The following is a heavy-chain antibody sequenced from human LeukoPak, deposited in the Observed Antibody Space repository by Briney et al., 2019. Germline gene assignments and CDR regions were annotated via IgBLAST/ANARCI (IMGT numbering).Heavy chain of an antibody. Sequence: SQTLSLTCTVSGDPISSGHYYWSPIRKPPGKGLEWIGYIYYSGSTYYHPSLKSRVTISVDTSKNQCSLKLSSVTAADTAVYYCAMEYYDILAGAFDIWGQGTMVTVSS. J-gene: IGHJ3*02. CDR1: GDPISSGHYY. CDR3: AMEYYDILAGAFDI. V-gene: IGHV4-30-4*01. CDR2: IYYSGST. D-gene: IGHD3-9*01.